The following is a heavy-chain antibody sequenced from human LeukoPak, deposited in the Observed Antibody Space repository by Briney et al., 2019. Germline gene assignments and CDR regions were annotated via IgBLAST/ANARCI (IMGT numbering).Heavy chain of an antibody. Sequence: GGSLRLSCAASGFTVSSSYMTWARQAPGKGLEWVSVIYSGGSTYYADSVKGRFTISRDNSKNTLFLQMNSLRAEDTAVYYCARNFALDYWGQGTLVTVSS. CDR3: ARNFALDY. CDR2: IYSGGST. J-gene: IGHJ4*02. CDR1: GFTVSSSY. V-gene: IGHV3-53*01.